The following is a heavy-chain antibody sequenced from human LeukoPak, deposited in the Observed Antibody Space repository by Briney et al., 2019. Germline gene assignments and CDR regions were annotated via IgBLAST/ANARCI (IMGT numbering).Heavy chain of an antibody. J-gene: IGHJ4*02. CDR3: ARKYSGSHMYYFDY. D-gene: IGHD1-26*01. CDR2: IYHSGST. Sequence: PSETLSLTCAVSGGSISSSNWWSWVRQPPGKGLEWIGEIYHSGSTNYNPSLKSRVTISVDKSKNQFSLKLSSVTAADTAVYYCARKYSGSHMYYFDYWGQGTLVTVSS. CDR1: GGSISSSNW. V-gene: IGHV4-4*02.